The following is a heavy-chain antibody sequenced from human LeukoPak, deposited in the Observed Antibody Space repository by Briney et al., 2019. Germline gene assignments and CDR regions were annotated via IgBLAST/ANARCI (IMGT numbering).Heavy chain of an antibody. CDR2: INPNSGGT. J-gene: IGHJ4*02. CDR1: GYTFTGYY. CDR3: VKVVTPNRYFDY. Sequence: ASVKVSCKASGYTFTGYYIHWVRHAPGQGLEWMGWINPNSGGTNYAQKFQGRVTMTRDTSISTAYMELSRLRSDDTAVYYCVKVVTPNRYFDYWGQGTLVTVSS. D-gene: IGHD4-23*01. V-gene: IGHV1-2*02.